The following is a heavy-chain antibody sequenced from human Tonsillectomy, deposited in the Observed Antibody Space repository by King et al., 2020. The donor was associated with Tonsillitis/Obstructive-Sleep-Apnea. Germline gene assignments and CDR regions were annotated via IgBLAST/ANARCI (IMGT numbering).Heavy chain of an antibody. V-gene: IGHV4-59*01. J-gene: IGHJ4*02. CDR2: IYYSGST. Sequence: QLQESGPGLVKPSETLSLTCTVSGGSISSYYWSWIRQPPGKGLEWIGYIYYSGSTNYNTSLKSRVTISVDTSKNQFYLKLSSVTAADTAVYYCARGNTDYYDSSGYSLCDYWGQGTLVTVSS. CDR1: GGSISSYY. CDR3: ARGNTDYYDSSGYSLCDY. D-gene: IGHD3-22*01.